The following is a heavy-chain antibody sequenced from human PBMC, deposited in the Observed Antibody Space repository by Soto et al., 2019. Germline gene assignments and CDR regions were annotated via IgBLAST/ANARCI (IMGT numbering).Heavy chain of an antibody. D-gene: IGHD4-17*01. J-gene: IGHJ4*02. CDR3: ARVWTTVANDY. CDR1: GGSISGNY. CDR2: IYYSGST. V-gene: IGHV4-59*08. Sequence: QVQLQESGPGLVKPSETLSLTCTVSGGSISGNYWTWIRQPPGKGLEWIGYIYYSGSTNYNPSLTGRVTTSRGAAKNRFSLKLSSVTAADTAVYYCARVWTTVANDYWGQGTLVTLSS.